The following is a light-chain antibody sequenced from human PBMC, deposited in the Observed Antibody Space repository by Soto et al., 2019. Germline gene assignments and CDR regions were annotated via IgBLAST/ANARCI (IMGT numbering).Light chain of an antibody. CDR2: EGS. CDR3: CSYAGSSTGV. V-gene: IGLV2-23*01. Sequence: QSALTQPASVSGSPGQSITISCTGTSSDVGSYNLVSWYQQHPGKAPKLMIYEGSRRPSGVSNRFSGSKSVNTASLTISGLQPEDEADYYCCSYAGSSTGVFGGGTQLTVL. J-gene: IGLJ3*02. CDR1: SSDVGSYNL.